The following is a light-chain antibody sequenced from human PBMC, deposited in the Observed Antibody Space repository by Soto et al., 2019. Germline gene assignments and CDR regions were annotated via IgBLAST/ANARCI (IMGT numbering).Light chain of an antibody. CDR1: SSDVGGYNF. Sequence: QSVLTQPASVFGSPGQSITFSCTGTSSDVGGYNFVSWYQQHPGKAPKLMIYEVSSRPSGVSNRFSGSKSDNTASLTISGLQAEDEGDYYCCSYAGDYMFVFGTGTKVTVL. V-gene: IGLV2-14*03. CDR2: EVS. CDR3: CSYAGDYMFV. J-gene: IGLJ1*01.